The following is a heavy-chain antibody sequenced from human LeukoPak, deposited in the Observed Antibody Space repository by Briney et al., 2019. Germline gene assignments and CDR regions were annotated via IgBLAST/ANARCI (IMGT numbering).Heavy chain of an antibody. CDR3: RGSYIRASRDCGMDV. CDR1: GGSISSGDYY. CDR2: IYYSRST. D-gene: IGHD2-2*02. J-gene: IGHJ6*02. V-gene: IGHV4-30-4*01. Sequence: SQTLSLTCTLSGGSISSGDYYWRSIRQPPGKGLEWIGSIYYSRSTYYNPSLKSRVTISVHTSKNQFSLKLSSVTAADTAGYYCRGSYIRASRDCGMDVGGQGTTVTVSS.